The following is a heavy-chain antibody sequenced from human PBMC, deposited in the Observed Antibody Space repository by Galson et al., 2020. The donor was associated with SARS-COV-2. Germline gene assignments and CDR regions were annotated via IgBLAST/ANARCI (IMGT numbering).Heavy chain of an antibody. CDR1: GFTVSSNY. J-gene: IGHJ3*02. D-gene: IGHD4-17*01. Sequence: GGSMRLSCAASGFTVSSNYMSWVRQAPGKGLEWVSVIYSGGSTYYADSVKGRFTISRDNSKNTLYLQMNSLRAEDTAVYYCARDGDYAQAFDIWGQGTMVTVSS. CDR2: IYSGGST. CDR3: ARDGDYAQAFDI. V-gene: IGHV3-66*02.